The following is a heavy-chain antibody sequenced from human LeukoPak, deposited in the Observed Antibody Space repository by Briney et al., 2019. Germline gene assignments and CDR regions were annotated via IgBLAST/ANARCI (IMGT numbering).Heavy chain of an antibody. V-gene: IGHV7-4-1*02. J-gene: IGHJ4*02. Sequence: ASVKVSCKASGYTFITYAMNWVRQAPGQGLEWMGWINTDTGNPTYAQGFTGRFVFSLDTSVSTAYLQISSLKAEDTAVYYCARASCTGGTCPTFIDFWGQGTLVTVSS. CDR2: INTDTGNP. CDR3: ARASCTGGTCPTFIDF. D-gene: IGHD2-15*01. CDR1: GYTFITYA.